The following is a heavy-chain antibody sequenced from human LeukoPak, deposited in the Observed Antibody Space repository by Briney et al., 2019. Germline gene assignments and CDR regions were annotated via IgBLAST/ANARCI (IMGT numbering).Heavy chain of an antibody. J-gene: IGHJ4*02. CDR3: TSQRFRILGVIM. D-gene: IGHD2-21*01. CDR2: ISGGGETK. Sequence: GGSLRLSCAASGFTFSDYFMTWIRQAPGKGLEWISSISGGGETKSYADSVKGRFTISRDNAKKSLYLQMIGLRAEDTAVYYCTSQRFRILGVIMWGQGTLVTVSS. V-gene: IGHV3-11*04. CDR1: GFTFSDYF.